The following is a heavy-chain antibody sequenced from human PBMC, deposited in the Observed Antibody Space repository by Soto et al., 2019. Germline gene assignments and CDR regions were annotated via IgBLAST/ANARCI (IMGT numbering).Heavy chain of an antibody. CDR1: GVTVGNNY. V-gene: IGHV3-66*01. CDR2: TYSGGDT. D-gene: IGHD4-17*01. Sequence: EVRLVESGGGLVQPGGALRHSCAAAGVTVGNNYMSWVRQAPGKGLEWVSVTYSGGDTRYADSVKGRFTMSRDSTKNTVYLQMDSLRADDTAVYFCARNVPVTALGYWGQGSLVTVSS. CDR3: ARNVPVTALGY. J-gene: IGHJ4*02.